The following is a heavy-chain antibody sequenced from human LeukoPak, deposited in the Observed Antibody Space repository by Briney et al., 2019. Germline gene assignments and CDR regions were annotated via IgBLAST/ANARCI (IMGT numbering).Heavy chain of an antibody. Sequence: GRSLRLSCAASGSTFSSYAMHWVRQAPGKGLEWVAVISYDGSNKYYADSVKGRFTISRDNSKNTLYLQMNSLRAGDTAVYYCASTPITIFGVVIRYYYYYGMDVWGQGTTVTVSS. V-gene: IGHV3-30-3*01. J-gene: IGHJ6*02. CDR3: ASTPITIFGVVIRYYYYYGMDV. CDR1: GSTFSSYA. CDR2: ISYDGSNK. D-gene: IGHD3-3*01.